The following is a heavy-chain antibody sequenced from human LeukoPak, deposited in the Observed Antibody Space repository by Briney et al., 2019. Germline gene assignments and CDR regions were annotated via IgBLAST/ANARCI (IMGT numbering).Heavy chain of an antibody. CDR1: GFTFSSYS. V-gene: IGHV3-21*01. J-gene: IGHJ3*02. CDR3: ARKDPRDAFDI. D-gene: IGHD2-15*01. CDR2: ISSSSSYI. Sequence: GGSLRLSCAASGFTFSSYSMNWVRQAPGKGLEWVSSISSSSSYIYYADSVKGRFTISRDNAKNSLYLQMNSLRAEDTAVYYCARKDPRDAFDIWGQGTMVTASS.